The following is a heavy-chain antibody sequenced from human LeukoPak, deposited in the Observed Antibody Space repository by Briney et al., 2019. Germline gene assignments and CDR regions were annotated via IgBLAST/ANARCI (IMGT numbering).Heavy chain of an antibody. CDR1: GFTFSSYS. CDR2: ISYDGSNK. CDR3: ARDIHYDSSGYYLDY. Sequence: GGSLRLSCAASGFTFSSYSMNWVRQAPGKGLEWVAVISYDGSNKYYADSVKGRFTISRDNPKNTLYLQMNSLRAEDTAVYYCARDIHYDSSGYYLDYWGQGTLVTVSS. V-gene: IGHV3-30*03. J-gene: IGHJ4*02. D-gene: IGHD3-22*01.